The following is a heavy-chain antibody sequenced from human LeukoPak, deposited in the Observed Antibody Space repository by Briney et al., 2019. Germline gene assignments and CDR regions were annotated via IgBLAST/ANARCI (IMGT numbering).Heavy chain of an antibody. Sequence: ASVKVSCKASGYTFTSYDVNWVRQATGQGLEWMGWVNPNSGHTGYAQKFQGRVTLTTNTSVSTAYMELSSLRSEDTAIYYCARGAPGSYSSGGSCPYFDYWGQGTLVSVSS. D-gene: IGHD2-15*01. CDR1: GYTFTSYD. V-gene: IGHV1-8*01. CDR2: VNPNSGHT. J-gene: IGHJ4*02. CDR3: ARGAPGSYSSGGSCPYFDY.